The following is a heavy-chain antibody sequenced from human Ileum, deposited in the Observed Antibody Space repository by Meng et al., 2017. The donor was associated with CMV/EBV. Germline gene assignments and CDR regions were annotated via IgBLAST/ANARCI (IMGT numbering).Heavy chain of an antibody. CDR2: INHSGST. CDR3: ASAALYYYDSSGSRRKGYFDL. Sequence: SVCYWSWIRQPPGRGLEWIGEINHSGSTNYNPSLKSRVTISVDTSKNQFSLKLSSVTAADTAVYYCASAALYYYDSSGSRRKGYFDLWGRGTLVTVSS. CDR1: SVCY. V-gene: IGHV4-34*01. D-gene: IGHD3-22*01. J-gene: IGHJ2*01.